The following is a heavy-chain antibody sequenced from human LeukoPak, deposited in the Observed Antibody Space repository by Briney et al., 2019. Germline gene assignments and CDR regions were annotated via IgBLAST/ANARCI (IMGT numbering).Heavy chain of an antibody. J-gene: IGHJ4*02. D-gene: IGHD4-17*01. CDR1: GYSISSGYY. Sequence: SETLSLTCTVSGYSISSGYYWGWIRQPPGKGLEWIGSIYHSGSTYYNPSLKSRVTISVDTSKNQFSLKLSSVTAADTAVYYCARGIVYGDQPFDYWGQGTLVTVSS. CDR3: ARGIVYGDQPFDY. CDR2: IYHSGST. V-gene: IGHV4-38-2*02.